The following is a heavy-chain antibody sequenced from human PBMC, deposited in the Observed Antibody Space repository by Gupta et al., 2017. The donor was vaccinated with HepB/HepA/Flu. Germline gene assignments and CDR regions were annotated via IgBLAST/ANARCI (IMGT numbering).Heavy chain of an antibody. J-gene: IGHJ5*02. D-gene: IGHD1-26*01. CDR1: GGSISSSSEFY. CDR2: LYHRGST. V-gene: IGHV4-39*01. CDR3: GRRSRGRDNWFDP. Sequence: QLQLQESGPGLVKPSETLSLTCTVSGGSISSSSEFYWGWFRQPPGKGLEWIGCLYHRGSTYSHPSLKSRVTMSVDSARNQFSLKITSVTADNAAVYCCGRRSRGRDNWFDPWGQGTLVTVSS.